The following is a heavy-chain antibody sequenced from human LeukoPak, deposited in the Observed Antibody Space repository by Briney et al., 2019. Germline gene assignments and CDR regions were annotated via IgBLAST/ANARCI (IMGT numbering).Heavy chain of an antibody. CDR2: TYYRSKWYN. CDR3: ARKYSSTWYDALDI. CDR1: GDTVSSNSAA. J-gene: IGHJ3*02. D-gene: IGHD6-13*01. V-gene: IGHV6-1*01. Sequence: SQTLSLTCAISGDTVSSNSAAWNWIRQSPSRGLEWRGRTYYRSKWYNDYAASVKSRISINPDTSKNHFSLQLNSVTPEDTAVYYCARKYSSTWYDALDIWGQGTMVTVSS.